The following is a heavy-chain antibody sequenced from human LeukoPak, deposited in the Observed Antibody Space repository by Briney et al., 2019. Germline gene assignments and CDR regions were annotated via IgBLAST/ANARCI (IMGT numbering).Heavy chain of an antibody. CDR2: IYHSGST. V-gene: IGHV4-38-2*02. D-gene: IGHD2-2*01. CDR1: GYSISSGYY. Sequence: SETLSLTCTVSGYSISSGYYWGWIRQPPGKGLEWIGSIYHSGSTYYNPSLKSRVTISVETSKNQFSLKLSSVTGGDTAVYYCARAVVVPAAIGGVYFDYWGQGTLVTVSS. J-gene: IGHJ4*02. CDR3: ARAVVVPAAIGGVYFDY.